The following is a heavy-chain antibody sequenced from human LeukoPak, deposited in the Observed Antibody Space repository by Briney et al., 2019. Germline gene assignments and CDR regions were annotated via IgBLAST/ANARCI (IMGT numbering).Heavy chain of an antibody. CDR3: ATSYRSPFTFDY. Sequence: ASVKVSCKASGYTFTGYYMHWVRQAPGQGLEWMGWISAYNGNTNYAQKLQGRVTMTTDTSTSTAYMELRSLRSDDTAVYYCATSYRSPFTFDYWGQGTLVTVSS. D-gene: IGHD2/OR15-2a*01. J-gene: IGHJ4*02. CDR2: ISAYNGNT. CDR1: GYTFTGYY. V-gene: IGHV1-18*04.